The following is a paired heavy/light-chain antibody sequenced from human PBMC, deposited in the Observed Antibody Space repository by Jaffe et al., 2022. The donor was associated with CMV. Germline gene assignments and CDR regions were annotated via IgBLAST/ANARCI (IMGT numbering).Heavy chain of an antibody. D-gene: IGHD6-19*01. CDR2: ITPSNGNT. V-gene: IGHV1-45*02. CDR1: GYTFTFRY. J-gene: IGHJ3*01. Sequence: QMQLVQSGPEVKKTGSSVKISCKASGYTFTFRYLHWVRQAPGQALEWMGWITPSNGNTNYAQRFQDRVTITRDRSVSTEYIELSSLRSEDTGIYYCATAVPGQGGTAFDVWGQGTMVTVSS. CDR3: ATAVPGQGGTAFDV.
Light chain of an antibody. CDR1: SSDVGDYNY. CDR2: EVN. V-gene: IGLV2-8*01. Sequence: QSALTQPPSASGSPGQSVTISCTGSSSDVGDYNYVSWYQQPPGKAPKLMIYEVNKRPSGVPDRFSGSKSGNTASLTVSGLQAEDEANYYCSSYAGNNNFVVFGGGTKLTVL. CDR3: SSYAGNNNFVV. J-gene: IGLJ2*01.